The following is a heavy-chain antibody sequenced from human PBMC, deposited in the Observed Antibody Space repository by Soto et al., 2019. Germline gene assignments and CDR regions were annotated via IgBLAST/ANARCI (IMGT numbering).Heavy chain of an antibody. J-gene: IGHJ4*02. Sequence: HPXGSLRVSCAASGFPLGDQSMHWVRQAPGKGLDWVSTISGSGGGTYYADSMKGRFTIYRDNSKNTLYLQMYSLRVEDTDVYYCARESDHWGQGTLVTVSS. CDR3: ARESDH. CDR1: GFPLGDQS. V-gene: IGHV3-23*01. CDR2: ISGSGGGT.